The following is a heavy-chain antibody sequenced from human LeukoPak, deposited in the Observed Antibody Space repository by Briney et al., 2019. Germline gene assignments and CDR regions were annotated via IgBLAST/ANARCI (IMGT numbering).Heavy chain of an antibody. V-gene: IGHV3-7*01. CDR3: AREGKPGALDY. D-gene: IGHD1-26*01. J-gene: IGHJ4*02. CDR1: GFTFSTYA. CDR2: IKQDGSEK. Sequence: PGGSLRLSCAASGFTFSTYAMSWVRQAPGKGLEWVANIKQDGSEKYYVDSVKGRFTISRDNAKNSLYLQMNSLRAEDTAVYYCAREGKPGALDYWGQGTLVTVSS.